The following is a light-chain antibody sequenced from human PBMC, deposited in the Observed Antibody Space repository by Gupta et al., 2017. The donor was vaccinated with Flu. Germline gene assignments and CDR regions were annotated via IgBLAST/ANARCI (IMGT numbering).Light chain of an antibody. CDR2: DAS. CDR1: QSISSY. J-gene: IGKJ2*03. V-gene: IGKV1-39*01. CDR3: QQSDSTPQS. Sequence: HLTQCPSSLSASVGDRVTITCRASQSISSYLAWYQQKPGKAPKLLIYDASSWPSGVPSRFSGSGSGTDFTLTISSLQPEDFATYYCQQSDSTPQSLGQGTKLEIK.